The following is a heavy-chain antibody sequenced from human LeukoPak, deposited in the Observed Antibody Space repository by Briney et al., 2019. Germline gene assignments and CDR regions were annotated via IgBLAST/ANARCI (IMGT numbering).Heavy chain of an antibody. Sequence: SETLSLTCTVSGGSISSSSYYWGWIRQPPGKGLEWIGSIYYSGSTNYNPSLKSRVTISVDTSKNQFSLKLSSVTAADTAVYYCARFGRREMATRLDYWGQGTLVTVSS. CDR1: GGSISSSSYY. J-gene: IGHJ4*02. V-gene: IGHV4-39*07. D-gene: IGHD5-24*01. CDR3: ARFGRREMATRLDY. CDR2: IYYSGST.